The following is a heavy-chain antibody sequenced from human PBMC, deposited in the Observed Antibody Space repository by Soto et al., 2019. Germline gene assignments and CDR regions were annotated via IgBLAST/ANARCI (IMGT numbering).Heavy chain of an antibody. CDR2: MNPNSGNT. CDR1: GYTFTSYD. CDR3: AREGSTAPTRGTWGPRYFDL. Sequence: QVQLVQSGAEVRKPGASVKVSCKASGYTFTSYDINWVRQAPGQGLEWMGWMNPNSGNTDYLQKFQGRVTMTRNTSVRTAYMQLSSLRSEDTAVYYCAREGSTAPTRGTWGPRYFDLWGRGTMVTVSS. D-gene: IGHD4-17*01. J-gene: IGHJ2*01. V-gene: IGHV1-8*01.